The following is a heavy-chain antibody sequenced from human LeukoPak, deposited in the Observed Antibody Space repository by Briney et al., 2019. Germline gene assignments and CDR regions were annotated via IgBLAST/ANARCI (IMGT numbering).Heavy chain of an antibody. CDR1: GFTFSSYS. CDR3: ARGVVPAAIAAKYLGY. CDR2: ISSSSSYI. D-gene: IGHD2-2*02. J-gene: IGHJ4*02. Sequence: GGSLRLSCAASGFTFSSYSMNWVRQAPGKGLEWVSSISSSSSYIYYADSVKGRFTISRDTAQNSLYLQMNSLRAEDTAVYYCARGVVPAAIAAKYLGYWGQGTLVTVSS. V-gene: IGHV3-21*01.